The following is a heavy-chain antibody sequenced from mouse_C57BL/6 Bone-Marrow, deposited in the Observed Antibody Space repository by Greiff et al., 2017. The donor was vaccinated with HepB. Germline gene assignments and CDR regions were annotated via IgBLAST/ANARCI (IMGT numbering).Heavy chain of an antibody. Sequence: EVQRVESGPGLAKPSQTLSLTCSVTGYSITSNYWNWIRTFPGNKLEYMGYISYSGSTYYNPSLKSRISITRDTSKNQYYLQLNSVTTDDTATYYCASSYGSHGRFAYWGQGTLVTVSA. CDR3: ASSYGSHGRFAY. CDR1: GYSITSNY. J-gene: IGHJ3*01. CDR2: ISYSGST. V-gene: IGHV3-8*01. D-gene: IGHD1-1*01.